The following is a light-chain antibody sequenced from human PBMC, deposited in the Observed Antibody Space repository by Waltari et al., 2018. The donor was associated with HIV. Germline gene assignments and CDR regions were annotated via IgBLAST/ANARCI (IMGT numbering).Light chain of an antibody. J-gene: IGLJ2*01. V-gene: IGLV3-21*01. CDR1: NSGSKS. CDR3: QVWDTNTDEYVI. CDR2: HDI. Sequence: SYVLTQPPSVSVAPGKTARITWGGENSGSKSVNWYQKQPGQAPVMAIYHDIDRPSGTPDRLSGSTSGETATLTIRRIGAGYEADYFCQVWDTNTDEYVIFGGGTNLAV.